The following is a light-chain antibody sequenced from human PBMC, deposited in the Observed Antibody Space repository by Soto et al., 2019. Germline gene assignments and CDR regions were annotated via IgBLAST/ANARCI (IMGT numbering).Light chain of an antibody. CDR3: GAWDSSLSAVV. J-gene: IGLJ2*01. V-gene: IGLV1-51*01. CDR1: SSNIGNNY. Sequence: QSVLTQPPSVPAAPGQKVTISCSGSSSNIGNNYVSWYQQLPGTAPKLLIYDNNKRPSGIPDRFSGSKSGTSATLGITGLQNGDEADYYCGAWDSSLSAVVFGGGTKLTVL. CDR2: DNN.